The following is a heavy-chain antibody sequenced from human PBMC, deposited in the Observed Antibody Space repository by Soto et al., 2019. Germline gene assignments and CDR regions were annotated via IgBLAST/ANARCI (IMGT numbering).Heavy chain of an antibody. Sequence: PGGSLRLSCAASGFTFSSYAMHWVRQAPGKGLEWVAVISYDGSNKYYADSVKGRFTISRDNSKNTLYLQMNSLRAEDTAVYYCARVGWGGSAYYYGMDVWGQGTTVTVSS. CDR3: ARVGWGGSAYYYGMDV. CDR2: ISYDGSNK. D-gene: IGHD3-16*01. J-gene: IGHJ6*02. V-gene: IGHV3-30-3*01. CDR1: GFTFSSYA.